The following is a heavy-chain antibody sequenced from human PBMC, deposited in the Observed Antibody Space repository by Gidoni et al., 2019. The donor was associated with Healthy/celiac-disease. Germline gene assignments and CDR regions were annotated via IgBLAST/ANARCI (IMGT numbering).Heavy chain of an antibody. CDR3: ARDYYDSSGYYYFDY. CDR1: GYTFTSYA. V-gene: IGHV1-3*01. J-gene: IGHJ4*02. CDR2: INAGNGNT. D-gene: IGHD3-22*01. Sequence: QVQLVQSGAEVKKPGASVKVSCKASGYTFTSYAMHWVRQAPGQRLEWMGGINAGNGNTKYSQKFQGRVTITRDKSASTAYMELSSLRSEDTAVYYCARDYYDSSGYYYFDYWGQGTLVTVSS.